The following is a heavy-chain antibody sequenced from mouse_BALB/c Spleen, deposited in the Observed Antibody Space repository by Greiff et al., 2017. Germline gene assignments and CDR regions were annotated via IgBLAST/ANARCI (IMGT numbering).Heavy chain of an antibody. D-gene: IGHD1-1*01. CDR2: ISSGGST. J-gene: IGHJ3*01. CDR3: ARCISNYYGSSYGFAY. V-gene: IGHV5-6-5*01. CDR1: GFTFSSYA. Sequence: EVMLVESGGGLVKPGGSLKLSCAASGFTFSSYAMSWVRQTPEKRLEWVASISSGGSTYYPDSVKGRFTISRDNARNILYLQMSSLRSEDTAMYYCARCISNYYGSSYGFAYWGQGTLVTVSA.